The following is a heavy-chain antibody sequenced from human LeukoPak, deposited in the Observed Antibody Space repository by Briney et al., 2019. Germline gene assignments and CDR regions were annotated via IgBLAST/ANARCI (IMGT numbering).Heavy chain of an antibody. Sequence: ASVKVSCKASAYTFTSYYMHWVRQAPGQGPEWMGIINPSGGSTSYAQKFQGRVTMTRDTSTSTVYMELSSLRSKDTAVYYCARSITIFGVVNPTFDYWGQGTLVTVSS. CDR1: AYTFTSYY. V-gene: IGHV1-46*01. CDR2: INPSGGST. CDR3: ARSITIFGVVNPTFDY. D-gene: IGHD3-3*01. J-gene: IGHJ4*02.